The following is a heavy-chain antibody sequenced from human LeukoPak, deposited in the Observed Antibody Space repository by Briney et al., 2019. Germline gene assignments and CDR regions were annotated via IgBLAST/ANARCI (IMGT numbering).Heavy chain of an antibody. Sequence: GRSLRLSCAASGFTFSSYAMHWVRQAPGKGLEWVSSISSSSSYIYYADSVKGRFTISRDNAKNSLYLQMNSLRAEDTAVYYCARCGDYYDSSGYSYIALFDYWGQGTLVTVSS. CDR1: GFTFSSYA. J-gene: IGHJ4*02. CDR3: ARCGDYYDSSGYSYIALFDY. D-gene: IGHD3-22*01. CDR2: ISSSSSYI. V-gene: IGHV3-21*01.